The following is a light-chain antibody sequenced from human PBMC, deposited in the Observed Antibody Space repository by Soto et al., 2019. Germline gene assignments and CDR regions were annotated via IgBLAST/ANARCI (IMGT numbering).Light chain of an antibody. CDR2: GAS. CDR1: QSVSSN. Sequence: EIVMTQSPATLSVSPGERATLSCRASQSVSSNLAWYQQKPGQAPRLLIYGASTRATCIPARFSGSGSGTEFTLTISSLQSEDFAVYCCQQYNNWPPELTFGGGAKVDIK. J-gene: IGKJ4*01. V-gene: IGKV3-15*01. CDR3: QQYNNWPPELT.